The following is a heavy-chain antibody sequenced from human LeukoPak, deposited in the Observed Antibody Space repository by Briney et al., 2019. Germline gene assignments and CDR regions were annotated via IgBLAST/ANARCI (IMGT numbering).Heavy chain of an antibody. CDR2: IYYNEGT. CDR3: ARQLAAGNDGFDV. V-gene: IGHV4-39*01. CDR1: GVSIYSRTYY. Sequence: TSETLSLTCSVSGVSIYSRTYYSAWIRQPPWKGPEFIGGIYYNEGTFRNPSLKSRLTISVDTSANLFSLRLTSVTAADTATYYCARQLAAGNDGFDVWGQGTVVTVSS. D-gene: IGHD2-15*01. J-gene: IGHJ3*01.